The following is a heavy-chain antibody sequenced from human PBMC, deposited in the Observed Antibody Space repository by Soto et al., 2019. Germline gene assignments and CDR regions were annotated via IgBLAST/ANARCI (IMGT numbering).Heavy chain of an antibody. Sequence: SVKVSCKASGGTFSSYAISWVRQAPGQGLEWMGGIIPIFGTVNYTQKFQGRVTITAEESTSTAYMERSSLRSEDTAVYYCARPQKPSSIAAAQYSGMAAWGQGTPVTVSS. J-gene: IGHJ6*02. CDR2: IIPIFGTV. CDR1: GGTFSSYA. D-gene: IGHD6-25*01. CDR3: ARPQKPSSIAAAQYSGMAA. V-gene: IGHV1-69*13.